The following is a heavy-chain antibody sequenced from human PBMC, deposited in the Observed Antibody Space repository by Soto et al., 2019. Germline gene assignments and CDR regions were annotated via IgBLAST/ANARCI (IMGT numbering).Heavy chain of an antibody. CDR3: AREGAATAYFDY. Sequence: QVQLVESGGGVVQPGRFLRLSCAASGFTFSNYGMHWVRQAPGKGLEWVAVISYDGSNDYYADSVKGRFIIFRDSSKNTLYLQMDSLRAEDTAMYYCAREGAATAYFDYWGQGTLVTVSS. CDR2: ISYDGSND. J-gene: IGHJ4*02. V-gene: IGHV3-33*01. D-gene: IGHD2-15*01. CDR1: GFTFSNYG.